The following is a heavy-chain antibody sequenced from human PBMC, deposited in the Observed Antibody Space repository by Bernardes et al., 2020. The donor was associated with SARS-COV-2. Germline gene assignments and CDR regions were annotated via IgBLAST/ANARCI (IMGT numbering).Heavy chain of an antibody. CDR1: GASVISGSFY. D-gene: IGHD2-15*01. CDR2: IYIGGTT. J-gene: IGHJ4*02. Sequence: SETLSLTCTVSGASVISGSFYWSWVRQPAGKGLEWIGRIYIGGTTSYNPVFKSRVTMSMDTSKNQFSLQLNSVTAADTALYYCTRTCGSGSCDFEYWGQGNLVTVSS. V-gene: IGHV4-61*02. CDR3: TRTCGSGSCDFEY.